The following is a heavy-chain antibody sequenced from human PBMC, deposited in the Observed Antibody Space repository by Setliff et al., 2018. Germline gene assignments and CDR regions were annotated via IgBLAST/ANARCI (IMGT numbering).Heavy chain of an antibody. J-gene: IGHJ4*02. D-gene: IGHD4-17*01. V-gene: IGHV3-7*01. CDR2: IKKDGSIK. CDR3: SRDLQSSGDYVVDY. Sequence: ETLSLSCAASGFTFRSYWMSWVRQAPGKGLEWVANIKKDGSIKYYLDSVRGRFTISRDNAENSLTLQMNSLRVEDTAVYYCSRDLQSSGDYVVDYWGQGTLVTVSS. CDR1: GFTFRSYW.